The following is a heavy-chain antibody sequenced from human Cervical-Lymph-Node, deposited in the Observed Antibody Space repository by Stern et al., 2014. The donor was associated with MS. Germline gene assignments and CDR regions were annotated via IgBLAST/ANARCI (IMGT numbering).Heavy chain of an antibody. J-gene: IGHJ4*02. D-gene: IGHD3-22*01. V-gene: IGHV3-21*01. CDR1: GFTFSSNS. CDR3: ARDDDRGYHWFDY. Sequence: EVQLVESGGGLVKPGGSLRLSCAASGFTFSSNSMNWVRQAPGKGLEWVSSINRTGTYIYYADSVKGRFTISRDNAKRSLYLQLNSLRAEDTAVYYCARDDDRGYHWFDYWGQGTLVTVSS. CDR2: INRTGTYI.